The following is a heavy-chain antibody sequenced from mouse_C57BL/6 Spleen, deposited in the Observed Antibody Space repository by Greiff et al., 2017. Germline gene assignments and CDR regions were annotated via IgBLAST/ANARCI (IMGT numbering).Heavy chain of an antibody. CDR3: ARFTTVVANDY. J-gene: IGHJ2*01. Sequence: LQESGAELARPGASVKLSCKASGYTFTSYGISWVKQRTGQGLEWIGEIYPRSGNTYYNEKFKGKATLTADKSSSTAYMELRSLTSEDSAVYFCARFTTVVANDYWGQGTTLTVSS. D-gene: IGHD1-1*01. V-gene: IGHV1-81*01. CDR2: IYPRSGNT. CDR1: GYTFTSYG.